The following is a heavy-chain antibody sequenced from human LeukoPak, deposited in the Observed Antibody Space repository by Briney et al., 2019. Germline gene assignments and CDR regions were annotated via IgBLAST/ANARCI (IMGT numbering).Heavy chain of an antibody. J-gene: IGHJ4*02. CDR2: ISSSSSYI. Sequence: GGSLRLSCAPSGFTFSSYSMNSVRQAPGNGLEWVSSISSSSSYIYYADAVKGRFTISRDNAKNSLYLQMNSLRAEATAVYYCAKGRRFGTTNYFDYWGQGTLVTVSS. CDR3: AKGRRFGTTNYFDY. CDR1: GFTFSSYS. V-gene: IGHV3-21*04. D-gene: IGHD1-1*01.